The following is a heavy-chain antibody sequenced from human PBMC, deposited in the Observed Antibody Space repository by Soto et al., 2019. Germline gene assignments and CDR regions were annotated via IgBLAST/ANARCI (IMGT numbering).Heavy chain of an antibody. CDR2: IYWDDDK. CDR3: XXXXXXXXXXCFDY. CDR1: GFSLSTSGVG. V-gene: IGHV2-5*02. J-gene: IGHJ4*02. Sequence: QITLKESGPPLVKPTQTLTLTCTFSGFSLSTSGVGVGWIRQPPGKALEWLALIYWDDDKRYSPSLKSRLTITKDTSKNQVVLTMTNMDPVDTATYXXXXXXXXXXXXCFDYWGQGTLVTVSS.